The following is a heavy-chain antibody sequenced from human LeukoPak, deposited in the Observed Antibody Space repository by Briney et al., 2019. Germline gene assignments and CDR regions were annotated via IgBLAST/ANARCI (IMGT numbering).Heavy chain of an antibody. V-gene: IGHV3-21*01. D-gene: IGHD6-13*01. CDR2: ISSSSSYI. Sequence: GGSLRLSCAAYGFTFSSYSMNWVRQAPGKGLEWISSISSSSSYIYYADSVKGRFTISRDNAKNSLYLQMNSLRAEDTAVYYCAAAGTQPNWFDPWGQGTLVTVSS. J-gene: IGHJ5*02. CDR3: AAAGTQPNWFDP. CDR1: GFTFSSYS.